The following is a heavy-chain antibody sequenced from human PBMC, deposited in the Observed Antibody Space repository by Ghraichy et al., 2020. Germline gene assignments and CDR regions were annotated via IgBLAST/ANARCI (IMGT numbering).Heavy chain of an antibody. CDR2: ITTYNGHT. Sequence: ASVKVSCKASGYTFTSYAISWVRQAPGHGLEWMGWITTYNGHTNYAQKLQGRVTMTTDTSPSTAYMELRSLRSDDTAMYYCARDRGYKGGQGDYFDYWGQRTLLTVSS. CDR1: GYTFTSYA. V-gene: IGHV1-18*01. J-gene: IGHJ4*02. D-gene: IGHD3-10*01. CDR3: ARDRGYKGGQGDYFDY.